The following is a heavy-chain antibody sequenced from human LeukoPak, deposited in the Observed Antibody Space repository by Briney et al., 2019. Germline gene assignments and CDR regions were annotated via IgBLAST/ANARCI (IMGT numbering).Heavy chain of an antibody. V-gene: IGHV4-39*07. Sequence: SETLSLTCTVSGGSISTSSYYWGWIRQPPGKGLEWIGNIYYSGSTYYNPSLKSRVTMSVDTSKNQFSLKLSSVTAADTAVYYCARVLLWFGESDYWGQGTLVTVSS. D-gene: IGHD3-10*01. CDR2: IYYSGST. J-gene: IGHJ4*02. CDR1: GGSISTSSYY. CDR3: ARVLLWFGESDY.